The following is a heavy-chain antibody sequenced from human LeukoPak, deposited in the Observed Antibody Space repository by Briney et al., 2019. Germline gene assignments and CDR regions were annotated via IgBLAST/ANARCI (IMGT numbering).Heavy chain of an antibody. D-gene: IGHD3-10*01. V-gene: IGHV3-74*01. Sequence: PGGSLRLSCAASGFTFSSYWMHWVRQAPGKGLVWVSRINSDGSSTSYADSVKGRFTISRDNATNTLYLQMNSLRAEDTAVYYCARSTYYYGSAPDYWGQGTLVTVSS. J-gene: IGHJ4*02. CDR3: ARSTYYYGSAPDY. CDR2: INSDGSST. CDR1: GFTFSSYW.